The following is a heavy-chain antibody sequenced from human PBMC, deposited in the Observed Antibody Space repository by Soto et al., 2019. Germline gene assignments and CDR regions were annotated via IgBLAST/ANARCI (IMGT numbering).Heavy chain of an antibody. J-gene: IGHJ4*02. V-gene: IGHV5-51*01. Sequence: GESLKISCKGSGYSFTSYWIGWVRQMPGKGLEWMGIIYPGDSDTRYSPSFQGQVTISADKSISTAYLQWSSLKASDTAMYYCARRGGGYFDWLTPDYWGQGTLVTVSS. D-gene: IGHD3-9*01. CDR2: IYPGDSDT. CDR1: GYSFTSYW. CDR3: ARRGGGYFDWLTPDY.